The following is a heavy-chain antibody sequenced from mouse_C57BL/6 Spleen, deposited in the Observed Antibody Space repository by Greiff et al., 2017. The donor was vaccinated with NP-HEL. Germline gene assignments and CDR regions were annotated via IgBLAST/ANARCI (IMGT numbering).Heavy chain of an antibody. V-gene: IGHV1-52*01. D-gene: IGHD2-2*01. J-gene: IGHJ1*03. CDR1: GYTFTSYW. CDR2: IDPSDSET. Sequence: QVQLQQPGAELVRPGSSVKLSCKASGYTFTSYWMHWVKQRPIQGLEWIGNIDPSDSETHYNQKFKDKATLTVDKSSGTAYMQLSSLTSEDSAVYYCARIYYGYGDWYFDVWGTGTTVTVSS. CDR3: ARIYYGYGDWYFDV.